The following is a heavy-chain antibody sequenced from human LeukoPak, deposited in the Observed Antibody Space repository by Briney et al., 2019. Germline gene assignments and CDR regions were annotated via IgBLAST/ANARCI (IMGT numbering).Heavy chain of an antibody. D-gene: IGHD1-26*01. Sequence: PSETLSLTCTVSGGSISSGSYYWSWIRQPAGKGLEWIVRIYTSGSTNYNPALSSRVTISVDTSKNQFSLKLSSVTAADTAVYYCARGIVGGHFDYWGQGTLVTVSS. J-gene: IGHJ4*02. V-gene: IGHV4-61*02. CDR3: ARGIVGGHFDY. CDR2: IYTSGST. CDR1: GGSISSGSYY.